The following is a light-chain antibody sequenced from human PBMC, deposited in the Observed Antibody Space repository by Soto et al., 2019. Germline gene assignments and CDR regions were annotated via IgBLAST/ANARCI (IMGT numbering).Light chain of an antibody. CDR1: QSISSW. CDR3: QQYNSYSWT. CDR2: DAS. V-gene: IGKV1-5*01. Sequence: DIQMTQSPAALSVSVGDSVTITCRASQSISSWLAWYQQKPGKAPKLLIYDASSLESGVPSRFSGSGSGTAFTLTISSLQPDDFATYYCQQYNSYSWTFAQGTKVDI. J-gene: IGKJ1*01.